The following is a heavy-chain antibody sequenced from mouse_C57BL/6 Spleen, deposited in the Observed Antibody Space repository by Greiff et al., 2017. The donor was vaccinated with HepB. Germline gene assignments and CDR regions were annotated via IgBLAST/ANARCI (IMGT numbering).Heavy chain of an antibody. CDR3: ARGRGPYYAMDY. J-gene: IGHJ4*01. CDR1: GYTFTSYW. V-gene: IGHV1-55*01. Sequence: VQLQQPGAELVKPGASVKLSCKASGYTFTSYWITWVKQRPGQGLEWIGDIYPGSGSTNYNEKFKSKATLTVDTSSSTAYMQLSSLTSEDSAVYYCARGRGPYYAMDYWGQGTSVTVSS. CDR2: IYPGSGST.